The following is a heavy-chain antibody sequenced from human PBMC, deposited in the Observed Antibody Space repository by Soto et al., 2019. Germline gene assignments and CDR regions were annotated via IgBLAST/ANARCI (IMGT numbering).Heavy chain of an antibody. D-gene: IGHD2-2*01. V-gene: IGHV3-23*01. J-gene: IGHJ4*02. CDR1: GFTVSNYA. CDR2: ISGSGGSS. Sequence: GGSLRLSCATSGFTVSNYAMSWVRQAPGKGLERVSGISGSGGSSYYADSVKGRFTISRDNSKNTLNLQMDSLRAEDTAVYYCAKKSTDPPGYSDYWGQGTVVTVST. CDR3: AKKSTDPPGYSDY.